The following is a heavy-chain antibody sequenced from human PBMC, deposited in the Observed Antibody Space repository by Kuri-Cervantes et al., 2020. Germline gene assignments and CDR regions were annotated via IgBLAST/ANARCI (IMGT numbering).Heavy chain of an antibody. CDR1: GFSVNRYP. J-gene: IGHJ4*02. CDR2: ISGSGAGT. Sequence: GESLKISCAVSGFSVNRYPAHWVRQAPGKGLEWVSAISGSGAGTYYADSMKGRFTVSRDNSRNTLYLQMNSLRAEDTAVYYCAKDSSTKDGDYDYFDYWGQGTLVTVSS. D-gene: IGHD4-17*01. V-gene: IGHV3-23*01. CDR3: AKDSSTKDGDYDYFDY.